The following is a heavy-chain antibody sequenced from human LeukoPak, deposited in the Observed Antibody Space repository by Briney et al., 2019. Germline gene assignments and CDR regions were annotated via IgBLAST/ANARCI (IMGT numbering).Heavy chain of an antibody. Sequence: PGGSLRLSCAASGFTFSSYWMSWVRQAPGKGLEWVSSISSSGRTIYYADSVKGRFTISRGNAKNSLYLQMNSLRAEDTAVYYCARVGSMIGRNFDYWGQGTLVTVSS. CDR1: GFTFSSYW. CDR2: ISSSGRTI. V-gene: IGHV3-48*04. J-gene: IGHJ4*02. CDR3: ARVGSMIGRNFDY. D-gene: IGHD3-22*01.